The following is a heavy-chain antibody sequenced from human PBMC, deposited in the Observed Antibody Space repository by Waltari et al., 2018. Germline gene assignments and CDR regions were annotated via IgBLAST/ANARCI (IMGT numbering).Heavy chain of an antibody. CDR3: ARDHYYSKDV. J-gene: IGHJ6*04. V-gene: IGHV3-74*01. CDR2: IVNGDGRGT. Sequence: EVQLVESGGGLVQPGGSLRLSCEASGFIFSTYWMHWVRQAPGKGLVVVSRIVNGDGRGTSYPDSVKGRFTISRDNAKNTLYLQMNSLSAEDTGVYYCARDHYYSKDVWGTGTTVTVSS. CDR1: GFIFSTYW.